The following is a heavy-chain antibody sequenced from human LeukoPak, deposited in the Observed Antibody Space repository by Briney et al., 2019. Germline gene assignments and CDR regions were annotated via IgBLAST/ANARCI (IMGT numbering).Heavy chain of an antibody. Sequence: GVPLTLSCGASGFTLDDYHMRGLRDAPGKGLEGVSGINWNGGSTGYADSVKGRFTISRDNAKNSLYLQMNSLRAEDTALYYCARASRYGDSDRWDYWGQGTLVTVSS. J-gene: IGHJ4*02. CDR1: GFTLDDYH. CDR3: ARASRYGDSDRWDY. CDR2: INWNGGST. D-gene: IGHD4-17*01. V-gene: IGHV3-20*04.